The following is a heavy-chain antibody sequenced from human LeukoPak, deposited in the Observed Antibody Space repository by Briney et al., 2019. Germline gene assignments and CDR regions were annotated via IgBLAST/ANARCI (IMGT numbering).Heavy chain of an antibody. CDR3: ARDNPYYYDSSGYYWFDP. D-gene: IGHD3-22*01. J-gene: IGHJ5*02. V-gene: IGHV7-4-1*02. CDR2: INTNTGNP. CDR1: GYTFTSYA. Sequence: ASVKVSCKASGYTFTSYAMNWVRQAPAQGLEWMGWINTNTGNPTYAQGFTGRFVFSLDTSVSTAYLQISSLKAEDTAVYYCARDNPYYYDSSGYYWFDPWGQGTLVTVSS.